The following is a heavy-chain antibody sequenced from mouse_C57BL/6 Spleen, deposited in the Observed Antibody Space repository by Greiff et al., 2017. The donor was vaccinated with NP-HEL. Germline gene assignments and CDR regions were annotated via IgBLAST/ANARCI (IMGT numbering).Heavy chain of an antibody. CDR1: GYTFTSYW. CDR3: ARSGSNYVLFDY. V-gene: IGHV1-69*01. Sequence: VQLQQSGAELVMPGASVKLSCKASGYTFTSYWMHWVKQRPGQGLEWIGEIDPSDSYTNYNQKFKGKSTLTVDKSSSTAYMQLSSLTSEDSAVYYCARSGSNYVLFDYWGQGTTLTVSS. J-gene: IGHJ2*01. D-gene: IGHD2-5*01. CDR2: IDPSDSYT.